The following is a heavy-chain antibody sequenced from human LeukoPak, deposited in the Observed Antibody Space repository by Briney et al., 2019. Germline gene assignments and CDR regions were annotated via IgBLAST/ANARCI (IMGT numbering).Heavy chain of an antibody. J-gene: IGHJ3*02. V-gene: IGHV4-34*01. CDR2: INHSGST. Sequence: SETLSLTCADHGGSFSGYYWRWIRQPPGKGLEWSGQINHSGSTNYNPSLTRRVTLSVDTSKTQFSLKLSSVTAADAAVYYYERVIVVVPAAYDAFDIWGRGQMVTVSS. CDR1: GGSFSGYY. D-gene: IGHD2-2*01. CDR3: ERVIVVVPAAYDAFDI.